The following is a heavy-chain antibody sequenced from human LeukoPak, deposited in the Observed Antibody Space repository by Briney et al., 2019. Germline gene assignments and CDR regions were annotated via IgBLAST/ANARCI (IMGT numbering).Heavy chain of an antibody. J-gene: IGHJ4*02. V-gene: IGHV3-64D*06. CDR3: VKRDSSGYYDY. CDR1: GFTFSSYG. Sequence: GGSLRLSCSASGFTFSSYGMHWVRQAPGKGLEYVSAINNGGSTYYADSVKGRFTISRDNSKNTLYLQMSSLRVEDTAVYFCVKRDSSGYYDYWGQGTLVTVSS. CDR2: INNGGST. D-gene: IGHD3-22*01.